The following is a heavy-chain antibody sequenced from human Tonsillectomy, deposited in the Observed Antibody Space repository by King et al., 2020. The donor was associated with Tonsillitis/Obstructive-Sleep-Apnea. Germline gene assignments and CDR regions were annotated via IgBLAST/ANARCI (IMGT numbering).Heavy chain of an antibody. CDR2: IYWDDYK. D-gene: IGHD2-15*01. Sequence: TLKESGPTLVKPTQTLTLTCTFSGFSLSTSGVGVGWIRKPPGKALAWLALIYWDDYKRYSPSLKSRLTITKATSKNQVVLTMTNMDPVDTATYYCAHSPGYCSGGSCYWFDPWGQGTLVTVSS. J-gene: IGHJ5*02. CDR1: GFSLSTSGVG. V-gene: IGHV2-5*02. CDR3: AHSPGYCSGGSCYWFDP.